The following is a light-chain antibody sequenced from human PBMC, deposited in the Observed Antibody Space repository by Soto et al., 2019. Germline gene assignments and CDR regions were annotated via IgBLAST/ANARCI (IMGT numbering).Light chain of an antibody. J-gene: IGKJ1*01. CDR1: QSISSW. V-gene: IGKV1-5*03. CDR3: QQYNCYSGR. Sequence: DIQMTQSLSTLSASVGDRVTITCRASQSISSWLAWYQQKPGKARKLLIYKASSLESGVPSRFSGSVSGTEFTRPTISLHRNDVAIYFLQQYNCYSGRFGQGIMVEIK. CDR2: KAS.